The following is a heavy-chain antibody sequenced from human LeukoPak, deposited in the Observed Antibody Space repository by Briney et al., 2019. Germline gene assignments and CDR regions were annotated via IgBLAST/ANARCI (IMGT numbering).Heavy chain of an antibody. J-gene: IGHJ6*03. CDR1: GGSISSGSYY. V-gene: IGHV4-61*02. D-gene: IGHD3-10*01. CDR2: IYTSGST. CDR3: ARDGLNTMVRGKIHYYYMDV. Sequence: PLETLSLTCTVSGGSISSGSYYWSWIRQPAGNGLEWIGRIYTSGSTHYNPSLKSRVTISVDTSKNQFSLKLSSVTAADTAVYYCARDGLNTMVRGKIHYYYMDVWGKGTTVTISS.